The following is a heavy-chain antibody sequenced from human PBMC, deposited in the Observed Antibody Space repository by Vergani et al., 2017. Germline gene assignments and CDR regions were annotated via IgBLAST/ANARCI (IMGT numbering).Heavy chain of an antibody. D-gene: IGHD3-22*01. CDR2: ISGSSSYV. Sequence: EVQLVESGGGLVKPGGSLRLSCAASGFSFSSYSMNWVRQAPGKGLEWVASISGSSSYVFYRDSVEGRFTITRDNAKKSVYLQMNSLRAEDTAMYFCAKIRVVARWAFDIWGRGTMVTVSS. CDR3: AKIRVVARWAFDI. J-gene: IGHJ3*02. V-gene: IGHV3-21*02. CDR1: GFSFSSYS.